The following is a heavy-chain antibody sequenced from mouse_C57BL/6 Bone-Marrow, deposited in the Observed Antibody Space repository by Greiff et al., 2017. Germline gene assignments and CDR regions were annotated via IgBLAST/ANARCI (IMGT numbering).Heavy chain of an antibody. CDR2: IDPEDGGT. J-gene: IGHJ2*01. CDR1: GFTITDYY. Sequence: EVQLQQSGAELVRPGASVKLSCTASGFTITDYYMPWVKQRPEQGLEWIGRIDPEDGGTDYAEKFQGKATLTGDTSSNTAYLQLSSLTCKDTADDDATNARVVAAWRDYFDYWGQGTTLTVSS. D-gene: IGHD1-1*01. V-gene: IGHV14-1*01. CDR3: TNARVVAAWRDYFDY.